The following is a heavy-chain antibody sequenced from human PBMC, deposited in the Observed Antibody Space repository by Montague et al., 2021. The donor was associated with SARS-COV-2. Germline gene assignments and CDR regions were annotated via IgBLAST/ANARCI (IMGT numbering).Heavy chain of an antibody. CDR2: INQDGSGK. CDR1: GFSFYTYW. V-gene: IGHV3-7*01. Sequence: SLRLSCAASGFSFYTYWMNWVRQAPGKGLEWVANINQDGSGKYYADSVKGRFTISRDNAQNSLYLQLNSLRAEDTAVYYCAKDYSSGSYSYFYGMDVWGQGTTVAVSS. CDR3: AKDYSSGSYSYFYGMDV. J-gene: IGHJ6*02. D-gene: IGHD6-19*01.